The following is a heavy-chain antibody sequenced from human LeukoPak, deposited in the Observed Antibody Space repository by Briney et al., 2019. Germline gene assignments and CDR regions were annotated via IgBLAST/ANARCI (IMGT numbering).Heavy chain of an antibody. CDR3: ARALTLYSSGTDY. Sequence: GGSLRLSCAASGFTFSSYGMHWVRQAPGKGLEWVAVIWYDGSNKYYADSVKGRFTISRDNSKNTLYLQMNSLRAEDTAVYYCARALTLYSSGTDYWGQGTLVTVSS. CDR1: GFTFSSYG. D-gene: IGHD6-19*01. V-gene: IGHV3-33*01. CDR2: IWYDGSNK. J-gene: IGHJ4*02.